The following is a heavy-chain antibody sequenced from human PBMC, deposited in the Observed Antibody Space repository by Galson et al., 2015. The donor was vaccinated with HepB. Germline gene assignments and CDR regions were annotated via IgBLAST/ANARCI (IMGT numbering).Heavy chain of an antibody. D-gene: IGHD1-26*01. J-gene: IGHJ6*02. V-gene: IGHV3-30*04. CDR1: GFTFSSYA. Sequence: SLRLSCAASGFTFSSYAMHWVRQAPGKGLEWVAVISYDGSNKYYADSVKGRFTISRDNSKDTLYLQTNSLRAEDTAVYYCARAYSGTFYGMDVWGQGTTVTVSS. CDR2: ISYDGSNK. CDR3: ARAYSGTFYGMDV.